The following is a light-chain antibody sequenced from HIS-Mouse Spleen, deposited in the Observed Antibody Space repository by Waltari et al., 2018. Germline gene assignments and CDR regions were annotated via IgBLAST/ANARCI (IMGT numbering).Light chain of an antibody. CDR3: SSYTSSSTHYV. Sequence: QSALTQPASVSGSPGQSITISCTGTSSDVGGYNYVSWYQQHPGKAPKLMIYDVSNRPSGVSNRFPGSKSGNTASLTISGLQAEDEADYYCSSYTSSSTHYVFGTGTKVTVL. CDR2: DVS. V-gene: IGLV2-14*03. CDR1: SSDVGGYNY. J-gene: IGLJ1*01.